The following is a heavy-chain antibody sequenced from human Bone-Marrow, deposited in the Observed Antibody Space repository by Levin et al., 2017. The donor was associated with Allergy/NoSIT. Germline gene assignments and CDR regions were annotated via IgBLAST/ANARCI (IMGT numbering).Heavy chain of an antibody. J-gene: IGHJ4*02. CDR3: ARGSSDFGDYGCYFDV. V-gene: IGHV4-31*11. Sequence: MTSETLSLTCAVSGGSISSDPYFWSWIRHHPRKGLEWIGYIYYSGRSYSNPSLKSRLTMSVDTSKNHFSLKLSSVTAADSAVYYCARGSSDFGDYGCYFDVWGRGTLVTVSS. CDR2: IYYSGRS. D-gene: IGHD4-17*01. CDR1: GGSISSDPYF.